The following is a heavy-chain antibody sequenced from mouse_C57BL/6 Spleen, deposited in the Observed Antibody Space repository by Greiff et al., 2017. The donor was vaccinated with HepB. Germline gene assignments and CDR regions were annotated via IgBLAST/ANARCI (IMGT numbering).Heavy chain of an antibody. CDR1: GYAFSSYW. CDR3: ARRGLDSSGYRFAY. J-gene: IGHJ3*01. Sequence: QVHVKQSGAELVKPGASVKISCKASGYAFSSYWMNWVKQRPGKGLEWIGQIYPGDGDTNYNGKFKGKATLTAYKSSSTAYMKLSSLTSEDSAVYFEARRGLDSSGYRFAYWGQGTLVTVSA. CDR2: IYPGDGDT. V-gene: IGHV1-80*01. D-gene: IGHD3-2*02.